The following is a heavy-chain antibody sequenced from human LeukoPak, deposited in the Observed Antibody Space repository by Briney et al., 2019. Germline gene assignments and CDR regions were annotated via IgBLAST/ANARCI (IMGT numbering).Heavy chain of an antibody. V-gene: IGHV1-8*01. Sequence: GASVKGSCKASGYTFTSYDINWGRQATGQRLEWMGWMNPNSGYTVYAQKFQGRITMTRNTSISTAYMELSSLRSEDTAVYYCARESPQRSIVLPADWGQGTLVTVSS. CDR2: MNPNSGYT. J-gene: IGHJ4*02. CDR1: GYTFTSYD. D-gene: IGHD2-2*01. CDR3: ARESPQRSIVLPAD.